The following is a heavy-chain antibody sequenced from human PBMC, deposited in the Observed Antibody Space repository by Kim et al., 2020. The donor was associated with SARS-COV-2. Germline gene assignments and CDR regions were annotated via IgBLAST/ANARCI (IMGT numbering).Heavy chain of an antibody. J-gene: IGHJ5*02. D-gene: IGHD3-10*01. Sequence: SVKVSCKASGGTFSNYGISWVRQAPGQGLEWMGGLIPIFGTANYAQKFQGRVTITADESTSTAYMELSSLRSEDTDVYYCARSRVVQGDDIPQPYNWFDPWGQGTLVTVSS. CDR2: LIPIFGTA. CDR1: GGTFSNYG. CDR3: ARSRVVQGDDIPQPYNWFDP. V-gene: IGHV1-69*13.